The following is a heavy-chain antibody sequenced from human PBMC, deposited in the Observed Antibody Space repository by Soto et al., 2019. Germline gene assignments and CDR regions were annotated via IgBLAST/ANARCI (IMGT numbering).Heavy chain of an antibody. Sequence: SETLSLTCTVSGGSISSYYWSWIRQPPGKGLEWIGYIYYSGSTNYNPSLKSRVTISVDTSKNQFSLKLGSVTAADTAVYYCACCSSGIAAAGTIDYYYYGMDVWGQGTTVTVSS. CDR3: ACCSSGIAAAGTIDYYYYGMDV. CDR1: GGSISSYY. CDR2: IYYSGST. D-gene: IGHD6-13*01. V-gene: IGHV4-59*01. J-gene: IGHJ6*02.